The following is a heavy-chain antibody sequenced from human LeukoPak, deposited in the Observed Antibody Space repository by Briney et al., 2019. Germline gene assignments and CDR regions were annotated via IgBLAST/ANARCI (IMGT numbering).Heavy chain of an antibody. CDR3: ARTAGPYPLGY. CDR1: GGSISSSNW. V-gene: IGHV4-4*02. Sequence: KPSGTLSLTCAVSGGSISSSNWWSWVRQPPGKGLEWIGEIYHSGSTNYNPSLKSRVTISVDTSKNQFSLKLSSVTAADTAVYYCARTAGPYPLGYWGQGTLVTVSS. CDR2: IYHSGST. J-gene: IGHJ4*02.